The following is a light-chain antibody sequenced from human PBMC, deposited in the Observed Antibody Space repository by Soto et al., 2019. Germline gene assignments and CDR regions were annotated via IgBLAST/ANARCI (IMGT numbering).Light chain of an antibody. CDR3: QQYSDSPPLFT. J-gene: IGKJ3*01. CDR2: GAS. CDR1: QSVSSN. V-gene: IGKV3-15*01. Sequence: IEMTQSPATLSVSPGERATLSCRASQSVSSNLVWYQQKPGQAPRLLIYGASTRVTGIPARFSGSGSGTDFTLTISSLQAEDVAVYYCQQYSDSPPLFTFGPGTKVNI.